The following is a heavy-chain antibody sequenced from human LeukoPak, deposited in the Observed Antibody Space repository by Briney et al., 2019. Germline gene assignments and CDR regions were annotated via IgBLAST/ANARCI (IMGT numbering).Heavy chain of an antibody. CDR2: IYSGGST. CDR1: GFTVSSNY. CDR3: ARDAKPLDYYGSGSYDY. J-gene: IGHJ4*02. V-gene: IGHV3-53*01. D-gene: IGHD3-10*01. Sequence: PGGSLRLSCAASGFTVSSNYMSWVRQAPGKGLEWVSVIYSGGSTYYADSVKGRFTISRDNSKNTLYLQMNSLRAEDTAVYYCARDAKPLDYYGSGSYDYWGQGTLVTVSS.